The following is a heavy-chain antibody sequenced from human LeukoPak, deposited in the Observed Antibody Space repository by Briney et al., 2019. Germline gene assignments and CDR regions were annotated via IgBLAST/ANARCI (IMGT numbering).Heavy chain of an antibody. V-gene: IGHV1-69*04. D-gene: IGHD5-18*01. CDR2: IIPILGIA. CDR3: ASRPGVTMALFDY. J-gene: IGHJ4*02. Sequence: ASVKVSCKASGGTFISYDISCVRQAPGQGLEWMGRIIPILGIANYAQKFQGRVTITADKSTSTAYMELSSLRAQDRVCYYCASRPGVTMALFDYWGQGTLVTVSS. CDR1: GGTFISYD.